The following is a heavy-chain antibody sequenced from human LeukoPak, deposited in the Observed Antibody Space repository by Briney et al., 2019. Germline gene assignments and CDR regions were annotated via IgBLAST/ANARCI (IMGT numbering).Heavy chain of an antibody. CDR3: ATVVVVAATNYYYYATDV. CDR1: GGSISSYY. V-gene: IGHV4-59*08. Sequence: PSETLSLTCTVSGGSISSYYWSWIRQPPGKGLEWIGYIYYSGSTNYNPSLKSRVTISVDTSKNQFSLKLSSVTAADTAVYFCATVVVVAATNYYYYATDVWGQGTTVTVSS. D-gene: IGHD2-15*01. CDR2: IYYSGST. J-gene: IGHJ6*02.